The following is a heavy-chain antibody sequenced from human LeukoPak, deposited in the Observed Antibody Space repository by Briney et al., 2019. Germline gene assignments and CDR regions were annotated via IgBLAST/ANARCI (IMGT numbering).Heavy chain of an antibody. D-gene: IGHD3-3*01. CDR1: GFTFSSYA. V-gene: IGHV3-23*01. CDR3: AKEYYDFWSGYYSGSYYFDY. CDR2: ISGSGGST. J-gene: IGHJ4*02. Sequence: GGSLRLSCAASGFTFSSYAMSWVRQAPGKGLEWVSAISGSGGSTYYADSVKGRFTISGDNSKNTLYLQMNSLRAEDTAVYYCAKEYYDFWSGYYSGSYYFDYWGQGTLVTVSS.